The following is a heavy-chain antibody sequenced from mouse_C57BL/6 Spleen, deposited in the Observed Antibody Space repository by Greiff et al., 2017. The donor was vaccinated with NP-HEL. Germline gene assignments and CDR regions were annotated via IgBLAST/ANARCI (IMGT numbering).Heavy chain of an antibody. D-gene: IGHD4-1*01. V-gene: IGHV14-2*01. Sequence: VQLKESGAELVKPGASVKLSCTASGFNIKDYYMHWVKQRTEQGLEWIGRIDPEDGETKYAPKFQGKATITADTSSNTAYLQLSSLTSEDTAVYYCARLTGRVYWYFDVWGTGTTVTVSS. CDR1: GFNIKDYY. CDR3: ARLTGRVYWYFDV. CDR2: IDPEDGET. J-gene: IGHJ1*03.